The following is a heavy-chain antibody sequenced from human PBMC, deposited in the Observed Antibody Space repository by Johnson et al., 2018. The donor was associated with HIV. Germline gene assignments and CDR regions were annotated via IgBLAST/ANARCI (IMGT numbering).Heavy chain of an antibody. CDR1: GFTFSSYW. CDR3: ARDPSYDMAHTDGFDI. D-gene: IGHD3-22*01. J-gene: IGHJ3*02. V-gene: IGHV3-7*01. CDR2: IKQDGSEK. Sequence: VESGGGVVQPGGSLRLSCAASGFTFSSYWMSWVRQAPGKGLEWVANIKQDGSEKYYVDSVKGRFTISRDNSKNTLYLQMNSLTAEDTAVYYCARDPSYDMAHTDGFDIWGQGTMVTVSS.